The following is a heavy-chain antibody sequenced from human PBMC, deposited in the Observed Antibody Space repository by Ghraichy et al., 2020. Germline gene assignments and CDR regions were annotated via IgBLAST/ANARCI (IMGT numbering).Heavy chain of an antibody. V-gene: IGHV4-59*07. CDR2: IYYSGST. CDR1: GGSIRSYH. CDR3: ARIVGSSILDN. Sequence: SDTLSLTCTVSGGSIRSYHWSWIRQPPGKGLEWIGYIYYSGSTNYNPSLKSRVTISVDMPKNQISLSLSSVTAADTALYYCARIVGSSILDNWGQGALVTVSS. D-gene: IGHD1-26*01. J-gene: IGHJ4*02.